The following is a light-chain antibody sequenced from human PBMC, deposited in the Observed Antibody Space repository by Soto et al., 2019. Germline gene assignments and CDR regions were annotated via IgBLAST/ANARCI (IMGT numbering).Light chain of an antibody. CDR1: QSVSYY. V-gene: IGKV3-11*01. J-gene: IGKJ4*01. CDR3: TQLSSFPLT. CDR2: DAS. Sequence: EIVLTQSPSTLSLSPGERATLSCRASQSVSYYLAWYQQKPGQAPRLLIYDASNRATGVPARFSGSGSGTDFTLTISRLEAEDFIVYYSTQLSSFPLT.